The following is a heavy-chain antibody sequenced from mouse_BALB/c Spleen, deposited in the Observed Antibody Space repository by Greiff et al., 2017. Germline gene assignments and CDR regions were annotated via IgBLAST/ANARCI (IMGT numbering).Heavy chain of an antibody. J-gene: IGHJ4*01. D-gene: IGHD4-1*01. V-gene: IGHV5-17*02. Sequence: EVNVVESGGGLVQPGGSRKLSCAASGFTFSSFGMHWVRQAPEKGLEWVAYISSGSSTIYYADTVKGRFTISRDNPKNTLFLQMTSLRSEDTAMYYCARWDGAMDYWGQGTSVTVSS. CDR3: ARWDGAMDY. CDR2: ISSGSSTI. CDR1: GFTFSSFG.